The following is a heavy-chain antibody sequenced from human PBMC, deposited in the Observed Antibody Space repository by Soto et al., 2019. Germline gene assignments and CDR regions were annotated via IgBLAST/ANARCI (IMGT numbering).Heavy chain of an antibody. Sequence: QVPLVQSGAEVKKPGSSVTVSCKASGGTFSSYAIHWVRQAPGQGVEWMGGIIPMYGPAKYAQRCQGRVTITAYESTTTVYMELTSLTSQDTAVYYCARVTSMVRGVIDKWFDPWGHGTLVTVSS. CDR3: ARVTSMVRGVIDKWFDP. J-gene: IGHJ5*02. V-gene: IGHV1-69*01. D-gene: IGHD3-10*01. CDR2: IIPMYGPA. CDR1: GGTFSSYA.